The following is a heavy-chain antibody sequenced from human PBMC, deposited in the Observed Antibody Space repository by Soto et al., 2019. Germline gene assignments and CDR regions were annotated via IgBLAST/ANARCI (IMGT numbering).Heavy chain of an antibody. D-gene: IGHD3-3*01. CDR2: IYYSGST. CDR3: ARTNFGVVPSHNWFDP. CDR1: GGSISSSSYY. Sequence: SATLSLTCTVSGGSISSSSYYWGWIRQPPGKGLEWIGSIYYSGSTYYNPSLKSRVTISVDTSKNQFSLKLSSVTAADTAVYYCARTNFGVVPSHNWFDPWGQGTLVTVSS. V-gene: IGHV4-39*01. J-gene: IGHJ5*02.